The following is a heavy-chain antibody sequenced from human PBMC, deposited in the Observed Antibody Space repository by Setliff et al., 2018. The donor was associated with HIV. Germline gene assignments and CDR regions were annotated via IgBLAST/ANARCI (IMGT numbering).Heavy chain of an antibody. CDR2: IYYSGST. CDR3: ARGRPDDSVGFGY. V-gene: IGHV4-59*01. Sequence: SETLSLTCTVSGGSISSYYWSWIRQPPGKGLEWIGYIYYSGSTNHNPSLKSRVTISVDTSKNQFSLKLTSVTAADTAVYYCARGRPDDSVGFGYWGQGTLVTVSS. J-gene: IGHJ4*02. CDR1: GGSISSYY. D-gene: IGHD3-22*01.